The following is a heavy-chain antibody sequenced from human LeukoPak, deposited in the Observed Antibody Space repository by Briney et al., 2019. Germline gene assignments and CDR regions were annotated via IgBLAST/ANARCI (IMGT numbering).Heavy chain of an antibody. CDR2: IIPIFGFA. J-gene: IGHJ2*01. CDR3: ASWGPNTVDAYWYFDL. CDR1: GGTFTTYA. Sequence: ASVTVSSTASGGTFTTYAISWVRQAPGQGLEWMGRIIPIFGFANYAQKFQGRVTITADTSTSTTYMELSSLRSEDTAVYYCASWGPNTVDAYWYFDLWGRGTLVTVSS. V-gene: IGHV1-69*04. D-gene: IGHD3-16*01.